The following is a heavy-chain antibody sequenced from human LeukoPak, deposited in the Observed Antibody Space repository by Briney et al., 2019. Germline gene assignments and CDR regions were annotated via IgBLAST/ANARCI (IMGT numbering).Heavy chain of an antibody. CDR1: GGSISSGSYY. Sequence: SETLSLTCTVSGGSISSGSYYWSWIRQPAGKGLEWIGRIYTSGSTNYNPSLKSRVTISVDTSKNQFSLKLSSVTAADTAVYYCARRILGWYFDLWGRGTLVTVSS. J-gene: IGHJ2*01. V-gene: IGHV4-61*02. CDR3: ARRILGWYFDL. CDR2: IYTSGST.